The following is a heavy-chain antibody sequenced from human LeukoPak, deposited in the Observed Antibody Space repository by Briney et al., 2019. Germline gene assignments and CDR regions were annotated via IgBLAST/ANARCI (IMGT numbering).Heavy chain of an antibody. V-gene: IGHV4-30-2*01. Sequence: SETLSLNCTVSGDSISSGDYSWSWIRQPSGKGLEWLGYIFHSGPSYYNPSLKSRVTISVDRSKNQFSLRLTSVTAADTAVYYCARELWFVNAPGSWLDPWGQGILVTVSS. CDR1: GDSISSGDYS. CDR3: ARELWFVNAPGSWLDP. J-gene: IGHJ5*02. D-gene: IGHD3-10*01. CDR2: IFHSGPS.